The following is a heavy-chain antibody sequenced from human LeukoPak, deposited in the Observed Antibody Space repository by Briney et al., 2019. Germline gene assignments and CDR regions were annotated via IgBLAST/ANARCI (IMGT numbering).Heavy chain of an antibody. V-gene: IGHV3-64*02. CDR1: GFTFSTYA. J-gene: IGHJ4*02. D-gene: IGHD7-27*01. Sequence: GGSLRLSCAASGFTFSTYAMHWVRQAPGKGLEYVSAISTNGDSTYYADSVKGRFTISRDNSQNTLYLQMTSLRADDTAVYYCAKGISNWANLDYWGQGTLVTVSS. CDR2: ISTNGDST. CDR3: AKGISNWANLDY.